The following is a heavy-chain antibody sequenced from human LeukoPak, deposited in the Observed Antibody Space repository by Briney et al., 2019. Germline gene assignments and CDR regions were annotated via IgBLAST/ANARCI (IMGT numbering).Heavy chain of an antibody. J-gene: IGHJ4*02. Sequence: PGGSLRLSCAASGFTVSSNYMSWVRQAPGKGLEWVSVIYSGGSTYYADSVKGRFTISRDNSKNTLYLQMNSLRAEDTAVYYCARGPVDYDYVWGSYRLDYWGQGTLVTVSS. CDR1: GFTVSSNY. D-gene: IGHD3-16*02. V-gene: IGHV3-66*02. CDR3: ARGPVDYDYVWGSYRLDY. CDR2: IYSGGST.